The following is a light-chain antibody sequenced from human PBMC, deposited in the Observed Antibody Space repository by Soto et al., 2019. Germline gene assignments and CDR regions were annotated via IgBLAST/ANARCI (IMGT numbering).Light chain of an antibody. Sequence: DIQMTQPPSTLSASVGDRVTITCRPSQSISSWLAWYQQIPGKAPKLLIYDASNLESGVPSRFSGSGSGTEFTLTISSLQPEDFAVYYCQQYENYWTFGQGTKVDIK. CDR2: DAS. J-gene: IGKJ1*01. CDR3: QQYENYWT. CDR1: QSISSW. V-gene: IGKV1-5*01.